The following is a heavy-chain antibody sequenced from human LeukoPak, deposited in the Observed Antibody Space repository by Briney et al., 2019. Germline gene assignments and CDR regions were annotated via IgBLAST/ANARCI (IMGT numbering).Heavy chain of an antibody. D-gene: IGHD3-10*01. CDR2: IYYSGST. CDR1: GGSISSYS. J-gene: IGHJ4*02. V-gene: IGHV4-59*01. Sequence: SETLSLTCTVSGGSISSYSWSWIRQPPGKGLEWIGYIYYSGSTNYNPSLKSRVTISVDTSKNQFSLKLSSVTAADTAVYYCAGSRFSGVFWGQGTLVTVSS. CDR3: AGSRFSGVF.